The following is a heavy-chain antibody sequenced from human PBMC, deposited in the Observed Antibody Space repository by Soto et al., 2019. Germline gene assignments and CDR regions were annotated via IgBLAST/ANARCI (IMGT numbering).Heavy chain of an antibody. J-gene: IGHJ3*02. CDR3: AKLLAAAASWDAFDI. V-gene: IGHV3-23*01. Sequence: PGGSLRLSCAGSGFTLTRSAVSWVRQAPGKGLEWVSGITGGGGFTNYADPVKGRFTISRDNSWNTLYLQLNSLRAEDTAVYYCAKLLAAAASWDAFDIWGQGTMVTVSS. CDR2: ITGGGGFT. CDR1: GFTLTRSA. D-gene: IGHD6-25*01.